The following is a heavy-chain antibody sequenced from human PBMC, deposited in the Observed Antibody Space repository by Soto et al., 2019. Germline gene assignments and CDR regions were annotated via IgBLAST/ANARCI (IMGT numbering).Heavy chain of an antibody. V-gene: IGHV1-18*01. CDR1: GYTFTSYG. CDR2: ISAHNGNT. D-gene: IGHD1-1*01. CDR3: ARGRYGDY. J-gene: IGHJ4*02. Sequence: QVHLVQSGAEVKKPGASVKVSCKGSGYTFTSYGITWVRQAPGQGLEWMGWISAHNGNTNYAQKFQGRVTVTRDTSTSTADMELRSLRSDDTAVYYCARGRYGDYWGQGALVTVSS.